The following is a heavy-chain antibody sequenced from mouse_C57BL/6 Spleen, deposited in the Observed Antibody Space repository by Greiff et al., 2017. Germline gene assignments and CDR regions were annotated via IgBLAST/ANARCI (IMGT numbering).Heavy chain of an antibody. Sequence: EVQLQQSGPELVKPGASVKMSCKASGYTFTDYNMHWVKQSHGKSLEWIGYINPNNGGTSYNQKFKGKATLTVNKSSSTAYMELRSLTSEDSAVYYCARSIYDGYSYAMDYWGQGTSVTVSS. CDR2: INPNNGGT. V-gene: IGHV1-22*01. CDR1: GYTFTDYN. D-gene: IGHD2-3*01. CDR3: ARSIYDGYSYAMDY. J-gene: IGHJ4*01.